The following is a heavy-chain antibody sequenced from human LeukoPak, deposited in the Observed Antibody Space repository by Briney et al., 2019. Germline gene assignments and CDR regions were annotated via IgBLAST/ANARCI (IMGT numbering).Heavy chain of an antibody. CDR2: INHSGST. CDR1: GGSFSGYY. J-gene: IGHJ4*02. CDR3: ARADVSSSWYLAPLYYFDY. D-gene: IGHD6-13*01. Sequence: SETLSLTCAVYGGSFSGYYWSWIRQPPGKGLEWVGEINHSGSTNYNPSLKSRVTISVDTSKNQFSLKLSSVTAADTAVYYCARADVSSSWYLAPLYYFDYWGQGTLVTVSS. V-gene: IGHV4-34*01.